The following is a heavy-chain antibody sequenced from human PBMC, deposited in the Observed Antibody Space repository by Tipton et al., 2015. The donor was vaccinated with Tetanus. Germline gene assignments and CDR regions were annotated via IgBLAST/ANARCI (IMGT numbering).Heavy chain of an antibody. CDR2: IYPGDSDT. CDR1: GYIFTNYW. Sequence: QLVQSGGEVKKPGESLKISCKGSGYIFTNYWIGWVRQMPGQGLEWMGMIYPGDSDTSYSPSFQGQVTISVDKSINTAYLEWSSLKASDTSMFYCARGHCSDGVCNFDFWGQGALVTVAS. D-gene: IGHD2-8*01. V-gene: IGHV5-51*01. CDR3: ARGHCSDGVCNFDF. J-gene: IGHJ4*02.